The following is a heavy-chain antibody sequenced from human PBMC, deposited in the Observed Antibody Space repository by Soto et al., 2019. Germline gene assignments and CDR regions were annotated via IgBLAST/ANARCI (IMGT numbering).Heavy chain of an antibody. V-gene: IGHV4-59*01. CDR2: IYYSGST. CDR3: ARELGNSGYFDY. Sequence: NPSETLSLTCTVSGGSISSYYWSWIRQPPGKGLEWIGYIYYSGSTNYNPSLKSRVTISVDTSKNQFSLKLSSVTAADTAVYYCARELGNSGYFDYWGQGTLVTVSS. D-gene: IGHD4-4*01. J-gene: IGHJ4*02. CDR1: GGSISSYY.